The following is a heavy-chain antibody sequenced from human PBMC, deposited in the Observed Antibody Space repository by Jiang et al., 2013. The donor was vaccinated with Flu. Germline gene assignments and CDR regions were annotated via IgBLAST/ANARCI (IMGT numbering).Heavy chain of an antibody. D-gene: IGHD7-27*01. J-gene: IGHJ3*01. CDR2: FSWDGDK. CDR1: GFSLTSSGVG. V-gene: IGHV2-5*02. Sequence: KPTQTLTLTCTFSGFSLTSSGVGVAWIRQPPGKALDVGLHSFSWDGDKRYSPSLKSRLTITKDTSKNQVVLEMTNMDPVDTATYYCAHKGVWGYPGKTDAFDVWGPRDSGHRL. CDR3: AHKGVWGYPGKTDAFDV.